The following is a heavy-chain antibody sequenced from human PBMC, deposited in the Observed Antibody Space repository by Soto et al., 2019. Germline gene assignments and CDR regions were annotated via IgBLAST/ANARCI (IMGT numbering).Heavy chain of an antibody. Sequence: EVQLVESGGGLVKPGGSLRLSCAASGFTFSSYSMNWVRQAPGKVLEWVSSISSSSSYIYYADSVKGRFPISRDNAKNSMDLQMNSLRAEDTAVYYCARDELWPNDYWGQGTLVTASS. V-gene: IGHV3-21*01. CDR2: ISSSSSYI. CDR3: ARDELWPNDY. CDR1: GFTFSSYS. D-gene: IGHD5-18*01. J-gene: IGHJ4*02.